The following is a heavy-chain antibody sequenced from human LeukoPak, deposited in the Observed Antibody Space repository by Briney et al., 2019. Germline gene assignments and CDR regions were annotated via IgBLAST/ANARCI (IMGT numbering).Heavy chain of an antibody. CDR1: GYSFTTYW. Sequence: GESLKISCKGSGYSFTTYWTAWVRQMPGKGLEWMGIIYPGDSETRYNPSFQGQVTISADKSISTAYLQCSSLRASDTAIYYCARGSRWFFDYWGQGTLVTASS. CDR3: ARGSRWFFDY. D-gene: IGHD6-13*01. CDR2: IYPGDSET. V-gene: IGHV5-51*01. J-gene: IGHJ4*02.